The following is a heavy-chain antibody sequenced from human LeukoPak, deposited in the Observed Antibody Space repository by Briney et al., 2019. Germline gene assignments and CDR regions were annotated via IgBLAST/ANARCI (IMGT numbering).Heavy chain of an antibody. CDR3: ARSANYGGHAFFDY. Sequence: GGSLRLSCAASGFTFSSYWMTWVRQTPGKGLEWVANIKHDGSEDYFVDSVKGRFTISRDNAENSLHLQMSSLRAEDTAAYYCARSANYGGHAFFDYWGQGILVIVSS. D-gene: IGHD4/OR15-4a*01. CDR1: GFTFSSYW. J-gene: IGHJ4*02. V-gene: IGHV3-7*01. CDR2: IKHDGSED.